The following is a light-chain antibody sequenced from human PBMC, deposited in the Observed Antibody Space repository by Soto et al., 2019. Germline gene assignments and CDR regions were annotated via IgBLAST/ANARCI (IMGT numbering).Light chain of an antibody. V-gene: IGKV3-20*01. CDR3: QQYGRSPRT. CDR1: QIISSSY. CDR2: GAS. J-gene: IGKJ1*01. Sequence: EFLLTQSPGTLSLSPGERATLSCRASQIISSSYLAWYQQKPGQAPRLLIYGASSGATGIPDRFSGSGSGTDFTLTISRLETEDFAVYYCQQYGRSPRTFGQGTKVEV.